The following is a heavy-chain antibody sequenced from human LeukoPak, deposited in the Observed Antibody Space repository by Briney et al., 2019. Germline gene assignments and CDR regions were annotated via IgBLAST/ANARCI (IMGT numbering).Heavy chain of an antibody. Sequence: SGPALVKTTQTLTLTCTFSGFSLSTSGMCVSWIRQPPGKALEWLALIDWDDDKYYSTSLKTRLTIYKDTSKNQVVLTMTNMDPVDTATYYCARTINGCSSSWYPTPDYWGQGTLVTVSS. CDR2: IDWDDDK. V-gene: IGHV2-70*01. CDR3: ARTINGCSSSWYPTPDY. CDR1: GFSLSTSGMC. D-gene: IGHD6-13*01. J-gene: IGHJ4*02.